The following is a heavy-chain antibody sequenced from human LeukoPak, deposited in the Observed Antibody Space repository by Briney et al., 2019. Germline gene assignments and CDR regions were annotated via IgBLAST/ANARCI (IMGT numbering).Heavy chain of an antibody. CDR1: GFSFSSYP. Sequence: PGGSLRLSCVASGFSFSSYPMNWVRQAPGKGLEWVSHINSDTNITPYTASVSGRFTISRDNSKNTLYLQMNSLRAEDTAVYYCAREMRGLVRNNWFDPWGQGTLVTVSS. CDR3: AREMRGLVRNNWFDP. V-gene: IGHV3-48*01. CDR2: INSDTNIT. D-gene: IGHD3/OR15-3a*01. J-gene: IGHJ5*02.